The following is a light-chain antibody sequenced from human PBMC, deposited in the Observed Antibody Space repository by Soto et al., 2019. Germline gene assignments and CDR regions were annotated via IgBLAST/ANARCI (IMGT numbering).Light chain of an antibody. CDR3: AAWDDSLNGRVV. V-gene: IGLV1-44*01. CDR2: SNH. CDR1: SSNIGSNT. J-gene: IGLJ2*01. Sequence: QSVLTQPPSASGTPGQRVTISCSGSSSNIGSNTVKWYQQLPGTAPKLLIYSNHQRPSGVPDRFSGSKSGTSASLAISGLQSEDEADYYCAAWDDSLNGRVVLGGGTKLTVL.